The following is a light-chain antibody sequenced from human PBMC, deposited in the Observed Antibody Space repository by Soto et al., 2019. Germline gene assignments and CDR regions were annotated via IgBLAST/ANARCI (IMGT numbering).Light chain of an antibody. V-gene: IGLV2-11*01. Sequence: QSALTQPRSVSGSPGQSITLSCDGSTSDVGAYNLVSWYQQHPGEAPKPMIYDVIKRPSGVPYRFSGSKSGNTASLTISGLQADDEADYYCCSYAGNFIWVFGGGTKVTVL. CDR2: DVI. CDR1: TSDVGAYNL. J-gene: IGLJ3*02. CDR3: CSYAGNFIWV.